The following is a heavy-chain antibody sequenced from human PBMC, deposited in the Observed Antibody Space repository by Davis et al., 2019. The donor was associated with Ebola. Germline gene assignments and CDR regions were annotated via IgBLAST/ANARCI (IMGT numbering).Heavy chain of an antibody. Sequence: GESLKISCAASGFTFSSYWMSWVRQAPGKGLEWVANIKQDGSEKYYVDSVKGRFTISRDNAKNSLYLQMNSLRAEDTAVYYWARGGGGPRTIVNWFDPWGQGTLVTVSS. J-gene: IGHJ5*02. V-gene: IGHV3-7*03. CDR3: ARGGGGPRTIVNWFDP. CDR1: GFTFSSYW. D-gene: IGHD1-14*01. CDR2: IKQDGSEK.